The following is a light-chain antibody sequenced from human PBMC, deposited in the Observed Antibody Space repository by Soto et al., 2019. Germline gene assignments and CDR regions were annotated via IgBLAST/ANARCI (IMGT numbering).Light chain of an antibody. CDR1: SSNVGSYKL. CDR3: CSSGGSPTYV. V-gene: IGLV2-23*02. CDR2: EFN. Sequence: QSVLTQPASVSWPPGQSITISCTGTSSNVGSYKLVSWYQQHPGKAPKLMIFEFNKRPSGVSNRFSGSKSGNPASLTISGLKVEDEADYYCCSSGGSPTYVFGTGPKVTVL. J-gene: IGLJ1*01.